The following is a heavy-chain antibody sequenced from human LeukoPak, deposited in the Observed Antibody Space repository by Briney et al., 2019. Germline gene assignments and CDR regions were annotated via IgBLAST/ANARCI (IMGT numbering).Heavy chain of an antibody. J-gene: IGHJ4*02. D-gene: IGHD6-13*01. CDR1: GFTFTTYG. CDR3: TTRSSI. V-gene: IGHV3-30*02. CDR2: IQNDEIDK. Sequence: PGGSLRLSCAASGFTFTTYGMHWVRQAPGKGLEWVAFIQNDEIDKFYADSVKGRFTISRDNSKNTLYLQMNSLKTEDTAMYHCTTRSSIWGQGTLVTVSS.